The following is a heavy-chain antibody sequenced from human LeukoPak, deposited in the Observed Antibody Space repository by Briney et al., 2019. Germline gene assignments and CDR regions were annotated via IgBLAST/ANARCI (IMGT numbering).Heavy chain of an antibody. V-gene: IGHV3-23*01. J-gene: IGHJ4*02. D-gene: IGHD6-13*01. CDR3: AKDLIPLAAAGPRYFDY. CDR2: ISGSGGST. CDR1: GITFSSYA. Sequence: GGSLRLSCAASGITFSSYAMSWVRQAPGKGLEWVSAISGSGGSTFYADSVKGRFTISRDNSKNTLYLQMNSLRAEDTAVYYCAKDLIPLAAAGPRYFDYWGQGTLVTVSS.